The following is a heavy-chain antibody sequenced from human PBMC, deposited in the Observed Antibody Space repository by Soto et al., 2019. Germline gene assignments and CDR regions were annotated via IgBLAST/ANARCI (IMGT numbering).Heavy chain of an antibody. CDR1: GFTFSSYA. Sequence: EVQLLESGGGLVQPGGSLRLSCAASGFTFSSYAMSWVRQAPGKGLEWVSTISAGGGSTYYADSVKGRFTISRDNSKNTLYLQMNSLRAEDTAVYYCAKVGSFALYDYWGQGTLVTVSS. D-gene: IGHD2-2*02. CDR3: AKVGSFALYDY. J-gene: IGHJ4*02. V-gene: IGHV3-23*01. CDR2: ISAGGGST.